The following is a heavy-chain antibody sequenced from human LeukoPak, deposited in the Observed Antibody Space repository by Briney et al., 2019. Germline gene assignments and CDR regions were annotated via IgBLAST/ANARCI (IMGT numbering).Heavy chain of an antibody. V-gene: IGHV3-23*01. Sequence: GGSLRLSCAASGFTFSSYAMNWVRQAPGKGLEWVSGISGSGGSTYYADSVKGRFTISRDNSKNTLYLRMNSLRAEDTAVCYCAKAVSGSYYQYYFDYWGQGTLVTVSS. D-gene: IGHD1-26*01. J-gene: IGHJ4*02. CDR3: AKAVSGSYYQYYFDY. CDR1: GFTFSSYA. CDR2: ISGSGGST.